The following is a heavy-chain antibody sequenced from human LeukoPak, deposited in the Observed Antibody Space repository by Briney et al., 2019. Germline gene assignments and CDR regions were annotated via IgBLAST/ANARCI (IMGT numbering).Heavy chain of an antibody. J-gene: IGHJ4*02. CDR1: GLTFSSYA. Sequence: PGGSLRLSCAASGLTFSSYAMNWVRQASGKGLEWVSGINENGRKTYYADSVKGRFSISGDNSKNTLYLQMSDLRAEDTAVYFCAKITMARTPNYWGQGTLVTVSS. D-gene: IGHD3-10*01. CDR2: INENGRKT. CDR3: AKITMARTPNY. V-gene: IGHV3-23*01.